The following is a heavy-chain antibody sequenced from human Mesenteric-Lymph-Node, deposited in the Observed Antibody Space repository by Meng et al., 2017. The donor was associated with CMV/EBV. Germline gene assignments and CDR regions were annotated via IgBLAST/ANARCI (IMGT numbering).Heavy chain of an antibody. J-gene: IGHJ1*01. V-gene: IGHV3-30-3*01. CDR3: ARGVYVGYCSSTSCEYFQH. CDR2: ISYDGSNK. CDR1: GFTFSSYA. Sequence: GESLKISCAASGFTFSSYAMHWVRQAPGKGLEWVAVISYDGSNKYYADSVKGRFTISRDNSKNTLYLQMNSLRAEDTAVYYCARGVYVGYCSSTSCEYFQHWGQGTLVTVSS. D-gene: IGHD2-2*01.